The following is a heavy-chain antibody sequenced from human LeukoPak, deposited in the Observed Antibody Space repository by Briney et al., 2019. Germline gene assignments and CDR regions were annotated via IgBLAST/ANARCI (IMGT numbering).Heavy chain of an antibody. J-gene: IGHJ4*02. D-gene: IGHD3-10*01. V-gene: IGHV5-51*01. Sequence: GEPLKISGKAPGHSSTNYGTAGVRQMPGKGLEWMGIIYPGDSDTSSSPSFQGQVTISADRSISTAYLQWSSLKASDTAMYYCARQGYGSGTWIFDYWGQGTLVTVSS. CDR3: ARQGYGSGTWIFDY. CDR1: GHSSTNYG. CDR2: IYPGDSDT.